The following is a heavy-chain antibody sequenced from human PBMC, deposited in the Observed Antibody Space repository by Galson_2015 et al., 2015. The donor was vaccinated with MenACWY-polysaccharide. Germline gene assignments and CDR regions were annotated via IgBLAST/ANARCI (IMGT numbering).Heavy chain of an antibody. CDR3: AKDAKEDIVLTPQRTPRQR. CDR1: NFTLRSYA. V-gene: IGHV3-23*01. Sequence: SLRLSCAASNFTLRSYAMSWVRQPPGKGLEWVSTISGSGDGRYYADSVKGRFTISRDNSKNTLYLEMNSLRAEDTAIYYCAKDAKEDIVLTPQRTPRQRWGQSILCAISS. J-gene: IGHJ1*01. D-gene: IGHD2-15*01. CDR2: ISGSGDGR.